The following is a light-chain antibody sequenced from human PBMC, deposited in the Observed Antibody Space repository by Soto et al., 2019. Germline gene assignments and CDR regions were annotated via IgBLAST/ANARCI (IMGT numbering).Light chain of an antibody. CDR3: SSNAGSTFVVV. V-gene: IGLV2-14*01. J-gene: IGLJ2*01. Sequence: QSALTQPASVSGSPGQSITISCIGTSSDLVSWYQQHPGKAPKLIIYEVNNRPSGVSNRFSGSKSGNTASLTISRLQAEDEADYYCSSNAGSTFVVVFGGGTKLT. CDR1: SSDLV. CDR2: EVN.